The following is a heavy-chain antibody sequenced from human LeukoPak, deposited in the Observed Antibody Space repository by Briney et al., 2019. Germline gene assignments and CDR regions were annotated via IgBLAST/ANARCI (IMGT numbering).Heavy chain of an antibody. CDR1: GFIFNSYG. Sequence: GGSLRLSCAASGFIFNSYGMHWVRQAPGKGLDWVAFIRYDESKEYYADSVRGRFTISRDNSKNTLYLQMNSLRAEDTAVYYCAKSFGDGRYLRYFGSWGQGTLVTVSS. V-gene: IGHV3-30*02. J-gene: IGHJ4*02. CDR2: IRYDESKE. CDR3: AKSFGDGRYLRYFGS. D-gene: IGHD2-21*01.